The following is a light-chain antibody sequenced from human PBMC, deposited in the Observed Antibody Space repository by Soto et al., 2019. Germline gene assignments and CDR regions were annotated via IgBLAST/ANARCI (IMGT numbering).Light chain of an antibody. CDR2: GAS. J-gene: IGKJ1*01. Sequence: EIVMTQSPAPLSVSPGERATLSCRASQSVSSNLAWSQQKPGQAPRLLIYGASTRATGIPARFSGSGSGTEFTLTISSLQSEDFAVYYCQQYNNWPWTFGQGTKVDI. CDR3: QQYNNWPWT. CDR1: QSVSSN. V-gene: IGKV3-15*01.